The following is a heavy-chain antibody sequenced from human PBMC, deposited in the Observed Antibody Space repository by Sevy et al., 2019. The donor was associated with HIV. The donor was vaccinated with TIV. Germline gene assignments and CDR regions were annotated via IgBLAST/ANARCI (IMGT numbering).Heavy chain of an antibody. J-gene: IGHJ2*01. Sequence: GESLKISCKGSGYSLTSHWIGWERQMPGKGLEWMGIIWPGDSETRYSPSFQGQLTISADKSISTAYLQWSTLKASDTAMYFCARLNGYNYFWYFDLWGRGTLVTVSS. D-gene: IGHD5-12*01. CDR3: ARLNGYNYFWYFDL. CDR1: GYSLTSHW. CDR2: IWPGDSET. V-gene: IGHV5-51*01.